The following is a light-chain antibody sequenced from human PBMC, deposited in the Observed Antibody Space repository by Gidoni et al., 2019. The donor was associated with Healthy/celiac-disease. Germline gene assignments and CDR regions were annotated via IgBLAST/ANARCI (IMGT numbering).Light chain of an antibody. Sequence: SYELTPPPPVSVSPGQTASITCSGDKLGDKYACWYQQKPGQSPVLVIYQDSKRPSGIPERFSGSNSGNTATLTISGTQAMDEADYYCQAWDSSTHVVFGGGTKLTVL. V-gene: IGLV3-1*01. CDR1: KLGDKY. CDR2: QDS. CDR3: QAWDSSTHVV. J-gene: IGLJ2*01.